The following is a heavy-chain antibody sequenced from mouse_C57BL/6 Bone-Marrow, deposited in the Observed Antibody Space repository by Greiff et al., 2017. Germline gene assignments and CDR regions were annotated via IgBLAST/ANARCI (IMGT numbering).Heavy chain of an antibody. CDR1: GYTFTSYT. Sequence: VLLVESGAELARPGASVKMSCKASGYTFTSYTMHWVKQRPGQGLEWIGYIDPSSGYTKYNQKFKDKATLTADKSSSTAYMQLSSLTSEDSAVYYWARATTVSYWGQGTTLTVSS. D-gene: IGHD1-1*01. J-gene: IGHJ2*01. V-gene: IGHV1-4*01. CDR3: ARATTVSY. CDR2: IDPSSGYT.